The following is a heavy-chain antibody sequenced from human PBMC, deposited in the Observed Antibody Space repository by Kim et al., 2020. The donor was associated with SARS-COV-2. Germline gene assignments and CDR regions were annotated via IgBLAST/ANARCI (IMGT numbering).Heavy chain of an antibody. V-gene: IGHV3-11*05. CDR1: GFSFSDYY. CDR2: INSNSGSV. J-gene: IGHJ6*03. Sequence: GGSLRLSCVASGFSFSDYYMSWIRQAPGKGLEWVASINSNSGSVNYGDSVNGRFTISRDNAKNSLYLQMNSLTHEDTAMYFCARGTASWRKGNPVTDSS. CDR3: ARGTAS.